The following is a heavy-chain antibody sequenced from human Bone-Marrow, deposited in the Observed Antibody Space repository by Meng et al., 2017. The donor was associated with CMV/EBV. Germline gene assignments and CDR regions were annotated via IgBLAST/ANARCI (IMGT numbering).Heavy chain of an antibody. CDR3: ARSIVRNSWSYFDP. CDR1: GGSIRSYY. J-gene: IGHJ4*02. D-gene: IGHD6-13*01. V-gene: IGHV4-59*01. CDR2: VYYSGSA. Sequence: SETLSLTCTVSGGSIRSYYWSWIRQPPGEGLEWIGYVYYSGSANYNPSLKSRVTMSADKSTNQFSLKLSSVTAADTAVYFCARSIVRNSWSYFDPWGQGTVVTVSS.